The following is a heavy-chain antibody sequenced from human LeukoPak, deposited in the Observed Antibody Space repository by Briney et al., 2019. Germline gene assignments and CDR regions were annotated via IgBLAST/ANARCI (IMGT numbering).Heavy chain of an antibody. CDR1: GGSISSSSYY. D-gene: IGHD3-22*01. J-gene: IGHJ3*02. CDR2: IYYSGST. Sequence: SETLSLTCTVSGGSISSSSYYWGWIRQPPGKGLEWIGSIYYSGSTYYNPSLKSRVTISVDTSKNQFSLKLSSVTAADTAVYXXXXXATYYYDSSGQDAFDIWGQGTMVTVSS. CDR3: XXXATYYYDSSGQDAFDI. V-gene: IGHV4-39*01.